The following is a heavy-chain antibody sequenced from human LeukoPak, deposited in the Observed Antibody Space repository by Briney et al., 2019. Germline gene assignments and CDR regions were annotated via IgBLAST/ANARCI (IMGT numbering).Heavy chain of an antibody. CDR2: ISSNGGST. CDR1: GFTFSSYA. D-gene: IGHD5-12*01. J-gene: IGHJ4*02. V-gene: IGHV3-64D*06. CDR3: VRGRGYSAYDPFDY. Sequence: TGGSLRLSCSASGFTFSSYAIHWVRQALGKGLEYVSAISSNGGSTYNADSVKGIFTISRDNSKNTLYLQMSSLRAEDTAVYYCVRGRGYSAYDPFDYWGQGTLVTVSS.